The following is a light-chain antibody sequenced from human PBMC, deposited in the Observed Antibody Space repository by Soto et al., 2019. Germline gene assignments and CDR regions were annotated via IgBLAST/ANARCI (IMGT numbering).Light chain of an antibody. Sequence: EIVMTQSPATLSVSPGERATLSCRASQSVSSSLAWYQQRPGQAPRLLIYGASTRATDIPARFSGSGSGTEFTLTITNLQSEDFAIYYCQLYNNWSTFGQGTRLEIK. CDR2: GAS. J-gene: IGKJ5*01. V-gene: IGKV3-15*01. CDR3: QLYNNWST. CDR1: QSVSSS.